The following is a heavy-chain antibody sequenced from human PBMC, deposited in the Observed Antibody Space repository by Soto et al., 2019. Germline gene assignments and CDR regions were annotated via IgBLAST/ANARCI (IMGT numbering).Heavy chain of an antibody. V-gene: IGHV4-34*01. CDR3: ARGRCSSTSCFSGFFDY. D-gene: IGHD2-2*01. Sequence: SETLSLTCAVYGGSFSGYYWSWIRQPPGKGLEWIGEINHSGSTNYNPSLKSRVTISVDTSKNQFSLKLSSVTAADTAVYYCARGRCSSTSCFSGFFDYWGQGTLVTSPQ. CDR2: INHSGST. CDR1: GGSFSGYY. J-gene: IGHJ4*02.